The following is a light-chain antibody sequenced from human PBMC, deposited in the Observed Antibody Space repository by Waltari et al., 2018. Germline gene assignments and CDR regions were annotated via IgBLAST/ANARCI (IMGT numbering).Light chain of an antibody. CDR1: SSNIGDNH. V-gene: IGLV1-47*01. CDR2: TNN. CDR3: ASWDDKLSAWV. Sequence: QSVVTQPPSASGTPGQRVTISCSGSSSNIGDNHVYWYQQVPGTAPKLLVHTNNGRPSGVPARFTGSKSGTSASLAIYGLRSEDEADYYCASWDDKLSAWVIGGGTRLTVL. J-gene: IGLJ3*02.